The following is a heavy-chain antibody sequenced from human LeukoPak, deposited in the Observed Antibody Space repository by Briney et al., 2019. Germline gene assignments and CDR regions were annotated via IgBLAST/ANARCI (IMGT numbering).Heavy chain of an antibody. CDR3: ARGHCSSASCSTSNYYYMDV. J-gene: IGHJ6*03. CDR2: MNPNSGNT. CDR1: GYTFTGYY. Sequence: GASVKVSCKASGYTFTGYYMHWVRQAPGQGLEWMGWMNPNSGNTGYAQKFQGRVTITRNTSISTAYMELSSLRSEDTAVYYCARGHCSSASCSTSNYYYMDVWGKGTTVTVSS. D-gene: IGHD2-2*01. V-gene: IGHV1-8*03.